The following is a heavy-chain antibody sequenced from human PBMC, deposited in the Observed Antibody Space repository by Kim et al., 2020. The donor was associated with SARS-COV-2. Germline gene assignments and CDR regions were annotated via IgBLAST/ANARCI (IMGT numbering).Heavy chain of an antibody. J-gene: IGHJ4*02. CDR3: ARGLKITRYCSGGSCYSYFDY. Sequence: ASVKVSCKASGYTFTSYDINWVRQATGQGLEWMGWMNPNSGNTGYAQKFQGRVTMTRNTSISTAYMELSSLRSEDTAVYYCARGLKITRYCSGGSCYSYFDYWGQGTLVTVSS. D-gene: IGHD2-15*01. CDR1: GYTFTSYD. CDR2: MNPNSGNT. V-gene: IGHV1-8*01.